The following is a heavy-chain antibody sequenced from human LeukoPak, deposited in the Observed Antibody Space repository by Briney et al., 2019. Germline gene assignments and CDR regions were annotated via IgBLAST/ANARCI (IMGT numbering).Heavy chain of an antibody. D-gene: IGHD6-13*01. Sequence: GSSVKVSCKASGGTFSSYAISWVRQAPGQGLEWMGRIIPIFGTANYAQKFQGRVTITTDESTSTAYMELSSLRSEDTAVYYCARASLRYSSSWGFDPWGQGTLVTVSS. V-gene: IGHV1-69*05. J-gene: IGHJ5*02. CDR3: ARASLRYSSSWGFDP. CDR2: IIPIFGTA. CDR1: GGTFSSYA.